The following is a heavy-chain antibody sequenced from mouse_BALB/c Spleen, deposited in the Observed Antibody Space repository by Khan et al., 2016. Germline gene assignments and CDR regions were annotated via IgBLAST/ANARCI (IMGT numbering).Heavy chain of an antibody. D-gene: IGHD3-3*01. CDR2: IWRGGGT. CDR1: GFSLTNYG. J-gene: IGHJ3*01. CDR3: AKAGLAY. V-gene: IGHV2-5*01. Sequence: VQLKQSGPGLVQPSQSLSITCTVSGFSLTNYGVHWVRQSPVKGLEWLGVIWRGGGTDYNTVFMSRLNITKDNSKSQVFFKMNSLQPDDSAIYYCAKAGLAYWGQGTLVTVSA.